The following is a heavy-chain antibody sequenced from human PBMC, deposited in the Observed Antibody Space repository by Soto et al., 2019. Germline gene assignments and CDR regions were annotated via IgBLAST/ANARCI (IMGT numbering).Heavy chain of an antibody. D-gene: IGHD3-16*01. V-gene: IGHV1-18*01. Sequence: ASVKVSCKASGYTFSTYGISCVRKAPGQGLEWMGWINGYNGNTNYAPKLQGRSTMTTDTSTTTAYMELRSLRSDDTAVYYCARMGDVPYYYYGMDVWGQGTTVTVSS. J-gene: IGHJ6*02. CDR2: INGYNGNT. CDR3: ARMGDVPYYYYGMDV. CDR1: GYTFSTYG.